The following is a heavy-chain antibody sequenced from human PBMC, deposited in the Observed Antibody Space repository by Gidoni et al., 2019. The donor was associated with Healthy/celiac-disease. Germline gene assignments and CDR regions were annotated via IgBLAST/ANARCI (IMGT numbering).Heavy chain of an antibody. CDR3: ARDDCSSTSCYTYYYYGMDV. Sequence: EVQLVESGGGLVQPGGSLRLSCAASGFTFRSYSMNWVRQAPGKGLEWVSYISSSSSTIYYADSVKGRVTISRDNAKNSLYLQMNSLRAEDTAVYYCARDDCSSTSCYTYYYYGMDVWGQGTTVTVSS. CDR2: ISSSSSTI. CDR1: GFTFRSYS. J-gene: IGHJ6*02. D-gene: IGHD2-2*02. V-gene: IGHV3-48*04.